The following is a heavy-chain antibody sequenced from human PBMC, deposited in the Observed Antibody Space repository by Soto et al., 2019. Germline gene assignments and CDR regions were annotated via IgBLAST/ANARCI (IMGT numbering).Heavy chain of an antibody. D-gene: IGHD6-19*01. CDR3: ATSQHGWSRY. CDR2: IIPILGIA. CDR1: GGTFSSYT. Sequence: QVQLVQSGAEVQKPGSSVKVSCKASGGTFSSYTISWVRQAPGQGLEWMGRIIPILGIANYAQKFQGRVTITADKSTSTAYMELSSLRSEDTAVYYCATSQHGWSRYWGQGTLVTVSS. J-gene: IGHJ4*02. V-gene: IGHV1-69*02.